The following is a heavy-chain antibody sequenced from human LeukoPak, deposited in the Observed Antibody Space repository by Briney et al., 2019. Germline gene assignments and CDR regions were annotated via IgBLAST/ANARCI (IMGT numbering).Heavy chain of an antibody. CDR1: GFTFSSYG. J-gene: IGHJ4*02. D-gene: IGHD3-22*01. Sequence: GGSLRLSCAASGFTFSSYGMHWFRQAPGKGLEWVAVISYDGSNKYYADSVKGRFTISRDNSKNTLYLQMNSLRAEDTAVYYCAKDWDDSSAPMYWGQGTLVTVSS. CDR3: AKDWDDSSAPMY. CDR2: ISYDGSNK. V-gene: IGHV3-30*18.